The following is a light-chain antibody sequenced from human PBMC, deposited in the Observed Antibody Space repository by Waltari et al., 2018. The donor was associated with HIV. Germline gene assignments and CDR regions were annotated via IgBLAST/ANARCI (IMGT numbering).Light chain of an antibody. CDR3: QVWDSSDHWV. CDR1: NIGSKS. J-gene: IGLJ3*02. Sequence: SYVLTQPPSVSVAPGKPAYITCGGNNIGSKSVHWYQQKPGQAPVVVMYYNSERPSGIPVRFSGSNSGNTATLIIDSVEAGDAAEYFCQVWDSSDHWVFGGGTKLTVL. V-gene: IGLV3-21*01. CDR2: YNS.